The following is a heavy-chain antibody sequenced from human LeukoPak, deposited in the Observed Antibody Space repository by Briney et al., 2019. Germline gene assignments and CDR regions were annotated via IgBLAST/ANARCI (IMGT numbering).Heavy chain of an antibody. CDR1: GYTFTSYG. D-gene: IGHD3-10*01. V-gene: IGHV1-18*01. CDR2: ISAYNGNT. J-gene: IGHJ5*02. CDR3: ARGYYGSGRPPTFDP. Sequence: ASVKVSCKASGYTFTSYGISWVRQAPGQGLEWMGWISAYNGNTNYAQKLQGRVTMTTDTSTSTAYMELRSLRSDDTAVYYCARGYYGSGRPPTFDPWGQGTLVTVSS.